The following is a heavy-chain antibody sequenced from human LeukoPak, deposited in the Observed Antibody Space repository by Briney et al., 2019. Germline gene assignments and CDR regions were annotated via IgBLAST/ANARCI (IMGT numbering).Heavy chain of an antibody. CDR2: IYYSGST. Sequence: PSETLSLTCTVSGGSISSSRYYWGWMRQPPGKGLEWIGSIYYSGSTYYNPSLKSRVTISVDTSKNQFSLYLNSVTASDTAVYYCARLAGTMGAFDIWGQGTMVTVSS. D-gene: IGHD6-13*01. J-gene: IGHJ3*02. V-gene: IGHV4-39*01. CDR1: GGSISSSRYY. CDR3: ARLAGTMGAFDI.